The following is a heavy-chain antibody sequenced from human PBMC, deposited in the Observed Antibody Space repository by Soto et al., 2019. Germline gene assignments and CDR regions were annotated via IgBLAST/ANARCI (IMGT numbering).Heavy chain of an antibody. D-gene: IGHD3-22*01. V-gene: IGHV5-10-1*01. J-gene: IGHJ4*02. CDR2: IDPSDSQT. Sequence: ESLKISCKGSGYSFAGYWITWVRQKPGKGLEWMGRIDPSDSQTYYSPSFRGHVNISVTKSITTVFLQWSSLRGSDTAMYYCARQIYDSDTGPNFQYYFDSWGQGTTVTVSS. CDR1: GYSFAGYW. CDR3: ARQIYDSDTGPNFQYYFDS.